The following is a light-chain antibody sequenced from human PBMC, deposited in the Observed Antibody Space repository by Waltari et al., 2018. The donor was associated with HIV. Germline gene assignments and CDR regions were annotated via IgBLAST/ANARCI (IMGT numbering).Light chain of an antibody. J-gene: IGLJ3*02. CDR2: GRN. V-gene: IGLV3-19*01. CDR3: NSRDSSGNLWV. Sequence: SSELTPDPAVSVALGQTIRITCQGDSLRHYYASWYQQKPGQAPLLVLYGRNDRPSGIPDRFSGSKSGNTSSLTISGVQAEDEADYYCNSRDSSGNLWVFGGGTKLTVL. CDR1: SLRHYY.